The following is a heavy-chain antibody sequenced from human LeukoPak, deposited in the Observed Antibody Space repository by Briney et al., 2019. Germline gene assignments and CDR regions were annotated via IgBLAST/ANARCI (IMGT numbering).Heavy chain of an antibody. CDR3: ARDLRTVYYYYGMDV. D-gene: IGHD3-9*01. Sequence: GGSLRLSCAASGFTFTSYTMNWVRQAPGKGLEWVSSISSSNSDISYADSVKGQFTISRDNAKNSLYLQMNSLRAEDTAVYYCARDLRTVYYYYGMDVWGQGTTVTVSS. V-gene: IGHV3-21*01. CDR2: ISSSNSDI. CDR1: GFTFTSYT. J-gene: IGHJ6*02.